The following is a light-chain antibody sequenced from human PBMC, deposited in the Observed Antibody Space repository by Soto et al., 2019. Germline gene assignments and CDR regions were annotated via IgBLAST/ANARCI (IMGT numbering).Light chain of an antibody. Sequence: DIQMTQSPSTLSASVGDRVTITCRASQTISGWLAWYQQKPGKAPKLLIYNASTLKSGVPSRFSGSGFGTEFTLTISSLQPDDSETYYCQNYNEYSRTLGQGTKVDIK. CDR3: QNYNEYSRT. J-gene: IGKJ1*01. V-gene: IGKV1-5*01. CDR2: NAS. CDR1: QTISGW.